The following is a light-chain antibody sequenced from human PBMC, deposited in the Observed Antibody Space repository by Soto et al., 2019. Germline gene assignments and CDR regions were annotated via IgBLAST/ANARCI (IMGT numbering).Light chain of an antibody. V-gene: IGKV1-27*01. J-gene: IGKJ1*01. CDR3: QKYSRVTGT. CDR1: QGISNY. CDR2: AAS. Sequence: DIQMSQSPSSLSASVGDRVTITCRASQGISNYLAWYQQKPGKVPQLLIYAASSLQSGVTSRFSGSGSGTDFTLTISNLQPEDVATYYCQKYSRVTGTFGQGTKVDIK.